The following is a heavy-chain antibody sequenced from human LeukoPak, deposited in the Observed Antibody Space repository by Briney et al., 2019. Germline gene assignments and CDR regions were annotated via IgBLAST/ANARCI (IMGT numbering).Heavy chain of an antibody. J-gene: IGHJ4*02. D-gene: IGHD4-17*01. V-gene: IGHV3-30-3*01. CDR3: ARDGISGKDYDDYPEFDY. CDR2: ISYDGSNK. Sequence: PGGSLRLSCAASGFTFSSYAMHWVRQAPGKGLEWVAVISYDGSNKYYADSVKGRFTISRDNSKNTLYLQMNSLRAEDTAVYYCARDGISGKDYDDYPEFDYWGQGTLVTVSS. CDR1: GFTFSSYA.